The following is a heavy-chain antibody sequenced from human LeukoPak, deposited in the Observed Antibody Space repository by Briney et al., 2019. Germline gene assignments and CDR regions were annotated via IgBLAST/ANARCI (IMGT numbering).Heavy chain of an antibody. D-gene: IGHD5-18*01. CDR2: IHPADSET. J-gene: IGHJ4*02. CDR3: ATQEYSHDSRFDY. V-gene: IGHV5-51*01. Sequence: GESLKISCNGSGYSFNTYWIAWVRQMPGKGLEWMGVIHPADSETSYSPSFQGQVTISIDKSISTAYLQWSSLKASDTAMYYCATQEYSHDSRFDYWGQGTLVTVSS. CDR1: GYSFNTYW.